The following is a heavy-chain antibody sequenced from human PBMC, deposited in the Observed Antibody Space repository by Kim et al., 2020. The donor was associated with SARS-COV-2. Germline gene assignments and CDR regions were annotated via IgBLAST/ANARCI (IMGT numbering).Heavy chain of an antibody. CDR2: ISGNGIST. J-gene: IGHJ4*02. CDR3: AKEPRSITGIHWGV. Sequence: GGSLRLSCAASGFTFSSYAMNWVRQAPGKGLEWVSGISGNGISTYYADSVKGRFTISRDNSKNTVDLQMNSLRAEDTAIYYCAKEPRSITGIHWGVWGQGTLVTVSS. D-gene: IGHD1-20*01. V-gene: IGHV3-23*01. CDR1: GFTFSSYA.